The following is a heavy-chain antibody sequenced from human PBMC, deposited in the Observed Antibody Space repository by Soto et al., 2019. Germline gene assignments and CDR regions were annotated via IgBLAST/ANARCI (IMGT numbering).Heavy chain of an antibody. J-gene: IGHJ5*02. CDR2: INHSGST. D-gene: IGHD3-10*01. Sequence: ETLSLTCAVYGGSFSGYYWSWIRQPPGKGLEWIGEINHSGSTNYNPSLKSRVTISVDTSKNQFSLKLSSVTAADTAVYYCARGRKPSGNPGSYLRLSWFDPWGQGTLVTVSS. CDR3: ARGRKPSGNPGSYLRLSWFDP. V-gene: IGHV4-34*01. CDR1: GGSFSGYY.